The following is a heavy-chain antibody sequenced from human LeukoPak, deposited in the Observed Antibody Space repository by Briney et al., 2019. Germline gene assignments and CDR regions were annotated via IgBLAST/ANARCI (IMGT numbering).Heavy chain of an antibody. J-gene: IGHJ5*02. Sequence: TGGPLRLSCSASGFTFSNYAMHWVRQAPGKGLEFVSGISSTGGSTNYPHFVKDRFSISRDNSKNTLYLQMTSLRADDTAVYYCVKDQHCSTISCATRTGFDPWGQGTSVTVSS. CDR2: ISSTGGST. D-gene: IGHD2-2*01. V-gene: IGHV3-64D*06. CDR3: VKDQHCSTISCATRTGFDP. CDR1: GFTFSNYA.